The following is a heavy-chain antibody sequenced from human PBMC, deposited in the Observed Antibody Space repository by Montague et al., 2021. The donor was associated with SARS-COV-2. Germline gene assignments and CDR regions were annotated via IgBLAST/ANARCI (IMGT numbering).Heavy chain of an antibody. CDR2: IFSDGSR. CDR1: GFTVTSNY. V-gene: IGHV3-66*02. D-gene: IGHD6-13*01. J-gene: IGHJ4*02. CDR3: AREDGRGGSSWYLY. Sequence: SLRLSCAASGFTVTSNYMNWVRQAPGKGLEWVSTIFSDGSRWYTDSVVGRFTISRDNSKNTVSLQMNSLRVEDTAVYFCAREDGRGGSSWYLYWGQGTLVTVSS.